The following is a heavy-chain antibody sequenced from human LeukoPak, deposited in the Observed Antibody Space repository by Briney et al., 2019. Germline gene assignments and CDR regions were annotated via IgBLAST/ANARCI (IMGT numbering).Heavy chain of an antibody. CDR2: IYPGDSDT. D-gene: IGHD3-16*02. V-gene: IGHV5-51*01. CDR1: GYSFTNFW. CDR3: ARHYQFDY. J-gene: IGHJ4*02. Sequence: GESLKISCKGSGYSFTNFWIGWVRQMPGRGLEWMGIIYPGDSDTRYSPSLQGHVTISADRSISTTYLQWNSLKASDTAMYYCARHYQFDYWGQGTLVTVSP.